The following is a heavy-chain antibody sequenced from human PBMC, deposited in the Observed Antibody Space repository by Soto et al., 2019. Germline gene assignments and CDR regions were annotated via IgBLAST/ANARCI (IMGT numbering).Heavy chain of an antibody. CDR1: GYSFTSYW. V-gene: IGHV5-51*01. CDR2: IYPGDSDT. J-gene: IGHJ6*02. Sequence: GESLKISCKGSGYSFTSYWIGWVRQMPGKGLEWMGIIYPGDSDTRYSPSFQGQVTISADKSISTAYLQWSSLKASDTAMYYCARDLYSSSGDYRQSAHGLTSYYYYGMDVWGQGTTVTVS. D-gene: IGHD6-6*01. CDR3: ARDLYSSSGDYRQSAHGLTSYYYYGMDV.